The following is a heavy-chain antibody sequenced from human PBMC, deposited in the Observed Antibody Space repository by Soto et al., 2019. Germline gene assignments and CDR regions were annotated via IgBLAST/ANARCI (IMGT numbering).Heavy chain of an antibody. CDR1: GGSISSGGYA. D-gene: IGHD1-7*01. V-gene: IGHV4-30-2*01. J-gene: IGHJ6*01. CDR3: ARGNPNWTYAGGGYYYGMDV. CDR2: IYHSGST. Sequence: SETLSLTCAVSGGSISSGGYAWSWIRQPPGKGQEWIGYIYHSGSTYYNPSLKSRVTISVDRSKNQFSLKLSSVTAADTSVYYCARGNPNWTYAGGGYYYGMDVWGQGTTVT.